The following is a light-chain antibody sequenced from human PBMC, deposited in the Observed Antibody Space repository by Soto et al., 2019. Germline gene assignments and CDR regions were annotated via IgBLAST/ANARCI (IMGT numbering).Light chain of an antibody. Sequence: DIQMTQSPSTLSASVGDRVTITCLASQSISSWLAWYQQKPGKATKLLIYDASSLESGVPSRFSGSGSGTEFTLTISSLQPDDFATYYCQQYNSYLLTFGGGTKVDIK. J-gene: IGKJ4*01. CDR3: QQYNSYLLT. CDR2: DAS. V-gene: IGKV1-5*01. CDR1: QSISSW.